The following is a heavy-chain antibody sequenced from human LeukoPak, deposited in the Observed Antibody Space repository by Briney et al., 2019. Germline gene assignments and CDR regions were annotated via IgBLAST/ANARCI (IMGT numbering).Heavy chain of an antibody. D-gene: IGHD3-22*01. CDR3: ARNAGYSDLNY. J-gene: IGHJ4*02. V-gene: IGHV4-4*02. CDR2: IYRSGAT. CDR1: GDSFSSNNY. Sequence: SETLSLTCTVSGDSFSSNNYWTWVRQPPGKGLEWIGEIYRSGATNYNPSLRSRVTVSLDESKDQFSLRLNSVTAADTAIYYCARNAGYSDLNYWGQGVLVTVSS.